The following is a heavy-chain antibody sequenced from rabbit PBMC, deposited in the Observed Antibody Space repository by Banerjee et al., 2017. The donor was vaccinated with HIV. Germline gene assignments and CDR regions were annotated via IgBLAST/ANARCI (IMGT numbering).Heavy chain of an antibody. CDR1: GFSFSNNYY. CDR2: IYAGSSGNT. CDR3: ARERESSGWAEDL. J-gene: IGHJ4*01. Sequence: QSLEESGGDLVKPGASLTLTCTASGFSFSNNYYIYWVRQAPGKGLEWIACIYAGSSGNTYYASWAKGRFTISKTSSTTVTLQMTSLTAADTATEVGARERESSGWAEDLWGPGTLVTVS. V-gene: IGHV1S40*01. D-gene: IGHD4-1*01.